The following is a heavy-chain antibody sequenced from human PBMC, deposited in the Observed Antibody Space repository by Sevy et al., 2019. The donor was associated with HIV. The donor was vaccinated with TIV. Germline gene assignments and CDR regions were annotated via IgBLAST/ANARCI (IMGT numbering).Heavy chain of an antibody. CDR2: IKSKTDGGTT. J-gene: IGHJ4*02. CDR3: TTDRVGEWLDRNDY. D-gene: IGHD3-16*01. V-gene: IGHV3-15*01. Sequence: GGSLRLSCAASGFTFSNAGMSWVRQAPGKGLEWVGRIKSKTDGGTTDNAAPGKGRFTISRDDSKNTLYLKMNSLKTEDTAVYYCTTDRVGEWLDRNDYWGQGTLVTVSS. CDR1: GFTFSNAG.